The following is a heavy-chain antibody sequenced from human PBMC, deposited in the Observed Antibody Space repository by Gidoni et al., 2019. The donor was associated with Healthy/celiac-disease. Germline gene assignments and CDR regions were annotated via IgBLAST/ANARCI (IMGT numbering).Heavy chain of an antibody. Sequence: QVQLVQSGAEVKKPGSSVKVSCKAAGGTVSSYAISWVRQAPGQGLEWMGGIIPIFGTANYAQKFQGRVTITADKSTRTAYMELSSLRSEDTAVYYCARDSSGSYGYYFDYWGQGTLVTVSS. CDR2: IIPIFGTA. V-gene: IGHV1-69*06. D-gene: IGHD1-26*01. J-gene: IGHJ4*02. CDR3: ARDSSGSYGYYFDY. CDR1: GGTVSSYA.